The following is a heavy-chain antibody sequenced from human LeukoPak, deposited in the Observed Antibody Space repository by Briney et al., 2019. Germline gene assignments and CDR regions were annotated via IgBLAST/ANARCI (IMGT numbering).Heavy chain of an antibody. Sequence: SETLSLTCTVSGVSISSSNSYWGWIRQPPGKGLEWIGSIYYSGNTYYNASLKSQVSISIDTSKNQFSLKLSSVTAADTAVYYCARRAGFSAYYGSGSTDYYYYYMDVWGKGTTVTISS. V-gene: IGHV4-39*01. J-gene: IGHJ6*03. CDR1: GVSISSSNSY. D-gene: IGHD3-10*01. CDR3: ARRAGFSAYYGSGSTDYYYYYMDV. CDR2: IYYSGNT.